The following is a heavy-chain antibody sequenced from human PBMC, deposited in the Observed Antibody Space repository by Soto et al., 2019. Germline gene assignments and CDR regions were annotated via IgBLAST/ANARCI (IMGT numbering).Heavy chain of an antibody. V-gene: IGHV3-33*06. Sequence: QVQLVESGGGVVQPGRSLRLSCAASGFTFSSYAMHWVRQAPGKGLEWVAAILYDGSNQYYADAVKGRFTISRDNSKNTLYLQMNSLRLEDTAVYYCAKEGRVGYSTRIFRSDNWFDPWGQGTPVTVSS. J-gene: IGHJ5*02. CDR1: GFTFSSYA. CDR3: AKEGRVGYSTRIFRSDNWFDP. D-gene: IGHD6-13*01. CDR2: ILYDGSNQ.